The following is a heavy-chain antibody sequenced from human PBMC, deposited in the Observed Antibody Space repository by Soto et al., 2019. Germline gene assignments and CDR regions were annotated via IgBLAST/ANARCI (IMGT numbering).Heavy chain of an antibody. Sequence: EVQLVESGGGLVQPGGSLRLSCAASGFTFSGSWMHWVRQAPGKGLVWVSRISGEGSGTSYADFVKGRFTISRDNAKNTLFLQMNGLRAEDTAVYYCARGIFGSGTANDYWGQGTLVTVSS. CDR3: ARGIFGSGTANDY. D-gene: IGHD3-10*01. CDR1: GFTFSGSW. V-gene: IGHV3-74*01. CDR2: ISGEGSGT. J-gene: IGHJ4*02.